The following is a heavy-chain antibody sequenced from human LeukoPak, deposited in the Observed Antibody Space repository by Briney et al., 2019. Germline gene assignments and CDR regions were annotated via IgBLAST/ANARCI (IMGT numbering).Heavy chain of an antibody. CDR1: GASISTNSYY. D-gene: IGHD3-22*01. CDR2: IHYSGST. Sequence: RASETLSLTCTVSGASISTNSYYWGWLRQPPGKGLEWYGSIHYSGSTYYNPSLKSRVTISIDTSKNQFSLRLRSVTAADTAVYYCAREILYDSTGYYLWGQGTVVTVSS. CDR3: AREILYDSTGYYL. V-gene: IGHV4-39*07. J-gene: IGHJ4*02.